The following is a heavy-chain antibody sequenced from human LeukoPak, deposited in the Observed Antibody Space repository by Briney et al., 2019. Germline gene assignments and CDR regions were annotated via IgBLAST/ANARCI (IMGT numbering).Heavy chain of an antibody. V-gene: IGHV4-39*07. J-gene: IGHJ3*02. CDR2: IYYSGST. Sequence: SETLSLTCAVYGGSLSGHYWGWIRQPPGKGLEWIGSIYYSGSTYYNPSLKSRVTISVDTSKNQFSLKLSSVTAADTAVYYCARSYIGAFDIWGQGTMVTVSS. D-gene: IGHD3-10*01. CDR3: ARSYIGAFDI. CDR1: GGSLSGHY.